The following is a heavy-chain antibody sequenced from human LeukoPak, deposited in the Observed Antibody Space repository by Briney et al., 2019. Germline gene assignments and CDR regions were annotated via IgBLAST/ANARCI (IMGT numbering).Heavy chain of an antibody. J-gene: IGHJ3*02. D-gene: IGHD1-26*01. V-gene: IGHV1-2*04. CDR1: GYTFTSYY. Sequence: ASVKVSCKASGYTFTSYYMHWVRQAPGQGLEWMGWINPNSGGTNYAQKFQGWVTMTRDTSISTAYMELSRLRSDDTAVYYCARGLKGELNRHDAFDIWGQGTMVTVSS. CDR2: INPNSGGT. CDR3: ARGLKGELNRHDAFDI.